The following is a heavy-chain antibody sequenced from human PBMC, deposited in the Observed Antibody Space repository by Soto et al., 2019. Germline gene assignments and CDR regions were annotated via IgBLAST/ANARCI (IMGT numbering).Heavy chain of an antibody. J-gene: IGHJ4*02. D-gene: IGHD5-12*01. V-gene: IGHV3-33*01. CDR2: IWFDGSKK. Sequence: QVQMVESGGGVVQPGTSLRLSCVASGFTFGRSGMHWVRQAPGGALEWVAIIWFDGSKKYYADSVKGRLTVSRDNSKNTLYLQMDSLRGDDTAVYYCAIDLNPGYIDYWGQGTLVTVSS. CDR1: GFTFGRSG. CDR3: AIDLNPGYIDY.